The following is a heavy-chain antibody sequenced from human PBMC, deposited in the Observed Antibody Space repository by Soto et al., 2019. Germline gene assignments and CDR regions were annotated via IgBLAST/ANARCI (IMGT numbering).Heavy chain of an antibody. V-gene: IGHV4-30-4*01. D-gene: IGHD2-15*01. J-gene: IGHJ4*02. CDR3: ARAETRIVTVVTFDH. Sequence: QVQLQESGPGLVKPSQTLSFTCTVSGGSISSGDYYWSWIRQPPWKGLEWIGYIYYSGSTYYNPSLKSRVTISVDTSMNQFSLKLSSVTASDTSVYYCARAETRIVTVVTFDHWGQAPLLTVSS. CDR1: GGSISSGDYY. CDR2: IYYSGST.